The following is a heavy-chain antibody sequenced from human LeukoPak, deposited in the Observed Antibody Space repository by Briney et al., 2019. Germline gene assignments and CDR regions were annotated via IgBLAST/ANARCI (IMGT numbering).Heavy chain of an antibody. CDR3: ARRRDFFDY. Sequence: SETLSLTCTVSGGSIRSYYWSWIRQPPGKGLEWLGYIYYSGSTNYNPSLKSRVTISVDTSKNQFSLKLSSVTAADTAVYYCARRRDFFDYWGQGTLVTVSS. CDR1: GGSIRSYY. CDR2: IYYSGST. V-gene: IGHV4-59*01. J-gene: IGHJ4*02.